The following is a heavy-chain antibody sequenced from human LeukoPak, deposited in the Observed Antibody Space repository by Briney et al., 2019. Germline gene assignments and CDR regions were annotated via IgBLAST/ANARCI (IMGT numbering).Heavy chain of an antibody. V-gene: IGHV6-1*01. D-gene: IGHD2-2*02. Sequence: SQTLSLTCAISGDSVSSNSAAWNWIRQSPSRGLEWLGRTYYRSKWYNDYAVSVKSRITINPDTSKNQFSLQLNSVTPEDTAVYYCARDRDCSSTSCYNLFDYWGQGTLVTVSS. CDR3: ARDRDCSSTSCYNLFDY. CDR1: GDSVSSNSAA. CDR2: TYYRSKWYN. J-gene: IGHJ4*02.